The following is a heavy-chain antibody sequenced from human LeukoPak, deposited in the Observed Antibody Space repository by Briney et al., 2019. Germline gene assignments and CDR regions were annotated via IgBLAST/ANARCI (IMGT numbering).Heavy chain of an antibody. CDR3: ARGTRGYNYDPYYFDY. Sequence: PGESLKISCKGSGYSFTSYWISWVRQMPGKGLEWMGIIYPGGSDTRYSPSFQGQVTISADKSISTAYLQWSSLKASDTAMYYCARGTRGYNYDPYYFDYWGQGTLVTVSS. CDR1: GYSFTSYW. D-gene: IGHD5-18*01. J-gene: IGHJ4*02. CDR2: IYPGGSDT. V-gene: IGHV5-51*01.